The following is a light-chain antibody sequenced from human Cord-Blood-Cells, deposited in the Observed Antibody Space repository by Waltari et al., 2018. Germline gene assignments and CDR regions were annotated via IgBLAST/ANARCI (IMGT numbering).Light chain of an antibody. Sequence: QSALTQPPSASGSPGQSVTIPCPGPSSAAGGYNYVSWYQQHPGKAPQHMIYEVSKRPSGVPDRFSGSKSGNPASLTVSGLQAEDEADYYCSSYAGSNNWVFGGGTKLTVL. V-gene: IGLV2-8*01. CDR2: EVS. CDR3: SSYAGSNNWV. J-gene: IGLJ3*02. CDR1: SSAAGGYNY.